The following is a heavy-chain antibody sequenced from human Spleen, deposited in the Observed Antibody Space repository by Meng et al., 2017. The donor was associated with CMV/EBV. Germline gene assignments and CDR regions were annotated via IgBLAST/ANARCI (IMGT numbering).Heavy chain of an antibody. J-gene: IGHJ3*02. CDR3: AKTTSGDAFDI. Sequence: SETLSLTCTVSGGPVSSGTYYWCWIRQPPGKGLEWIAFIQYSGSTNYNPSRKSRITISVDTSKNQFSLKVSSVTATDTAVYYCAKTTSGDAFDIWGQGTMVTVSS. D-gene: IGHD1-1*01. V-gene: IGHV4-61*01. CDR2: IQYSGST. CDR1: GGPVSSGTYY.